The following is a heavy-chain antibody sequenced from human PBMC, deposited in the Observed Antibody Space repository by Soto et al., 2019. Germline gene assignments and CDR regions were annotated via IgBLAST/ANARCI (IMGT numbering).Heavy chain of an antibody. CDR3: ARQYSSGWYSKGVGIDY. V-gene: IGHV4-39*01. D-gene: IGHD6-19*01. CDR2: IYYSGST. CDR1: GGSISSSSYY. Sequence: QLQLQESGPGLVKPSETLSLTCTVSGGSISSSSYYWGWIRQPPGKGLEWIGSIYYSGSTYYNPSLKSRVTIAEDTYNNQFSLKLSSVTAADTAVYYCARQYSSGWYSKGVGIDYWGQGTLVTVSS. J-gene: IGHJ4*02.